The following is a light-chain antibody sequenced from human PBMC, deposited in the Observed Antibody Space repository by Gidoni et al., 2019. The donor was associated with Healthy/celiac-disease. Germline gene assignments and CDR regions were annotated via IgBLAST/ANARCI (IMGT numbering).Light chain of an antibody. CDR1: SSDVGGYTY. CDR2: EVS. V-gene: IGLV2-8*01. J-gene: IGLJ2*01. Sequence: QSALTQPPSASGSPGQTVTISCTGTSSDVGGYTYVSWYQQHPGNAPKLMIYEVSKRPSGVPDRFSGSKSGNTASLTVSGLQAEDEADYYCSSYAGSTVVFGGGTKLTVL. CDR3: SSYAGSTVV.